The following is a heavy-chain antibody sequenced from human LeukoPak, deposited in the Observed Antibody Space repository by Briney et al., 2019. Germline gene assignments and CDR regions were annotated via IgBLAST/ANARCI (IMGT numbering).Heavy chain of an antibody. Sequence: SETLSLTCTVSGGSISSYDWSRIRQPPGKGLEWIGYIYYSGSTNYNPSLKSRVTISVDTSKNQFSLKLSSVTAADTAVYYCARPLITQDASDIWGQGTMVTVSS. V-gene: IGHV4-59*08. J-gene: IGHJ3*02. CDR1: GGSISSYD. D-gene: IGHD3-22*01. CDR3: ARPLITQDASDI. CDR2: IYYSGST.